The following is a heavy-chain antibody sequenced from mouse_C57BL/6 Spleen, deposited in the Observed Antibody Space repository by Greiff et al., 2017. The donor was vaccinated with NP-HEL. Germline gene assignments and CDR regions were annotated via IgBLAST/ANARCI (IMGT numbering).Heavy chain of an antibody. V-gene: IGHV1-81*01. CDR3: ARGDWDAWFAY. J-gene: IGHJ3*01. Sequence: QVQLQQSGAELARPGASVKLSCKASGYTFTSYGISWVKQRTGQGLEWIGEIYPRSGNTYYNEKFKGKATLTADKSSSTAYMELRSLTSEDSAVYFCARGDWDAWFAYWDQGTLVTVSA. CDR1: GYTFTSYG. D-gene: IGHD4-1*01. CDR2: IYPRSGNT.